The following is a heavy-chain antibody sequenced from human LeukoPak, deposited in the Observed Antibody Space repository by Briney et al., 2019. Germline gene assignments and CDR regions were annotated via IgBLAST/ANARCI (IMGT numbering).Heavy chain of an antibody. V-gene: IGHV3-30*04. Sequence: PGGSLRLSCAASGFTFSSYAMHWVRQAPGKGLEWVAVISYDGSNKYYADSVKGRFTISRDNSKNTLYLQMNSLRAEDTAVYYCASLMGYSSSSENWGQGTLVTVSS. CDR1: GFTFSSYA. CDR2: ISYDGSNK. D-gene: IGHD6-6*01. J-gene: IGHJ4*02. CDR3: ASLMGYSSSSEN.